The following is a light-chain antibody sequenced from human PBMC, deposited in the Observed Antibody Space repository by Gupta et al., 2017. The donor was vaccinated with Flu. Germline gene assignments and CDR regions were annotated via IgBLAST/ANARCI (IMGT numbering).Light chain of an antibody. V-gene: IGKV3-15*01. Sequence: EIVMTQSPATLPVSPGERATLACRASQSVSSNLAWYQQKTGQAPRLLIYGASTRATDIPARFSGSGSGTEFSLTISSLQSEDFAVYYCQQYDDWHRTFGQGTKVEVK. CDR1: QSVSSN. J-gene: IGKJ1*01. CDR2: GAS. CDR3: QQYDDWHRT.